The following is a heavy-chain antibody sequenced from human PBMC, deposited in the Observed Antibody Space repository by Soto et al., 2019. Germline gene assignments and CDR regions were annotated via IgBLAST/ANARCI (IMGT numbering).Heavy chain of an antibody. CDR3: ARDTVVFGVVISYFGY. CDR1: GYTFTGYY. V-gene: IGHV1-2*02. D-gene: IGHD3-3*01. J-gene: IGHJ4*02. CDR2: INPNSGGT. Sequence: ASVKVSCKASGYTFTGYYMHWVRQAPGQGLEWMGWINPNSGGTNYAQKFQGRVTMTRDTSISTAYMELSSLRSEDTAVYYCARDTVVFGVVISYFGYWGQGTLVTVSS.